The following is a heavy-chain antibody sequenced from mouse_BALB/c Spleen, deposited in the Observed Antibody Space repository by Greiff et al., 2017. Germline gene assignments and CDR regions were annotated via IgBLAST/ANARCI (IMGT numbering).Heavy chain of an antibody. CDR3: ARDYYYGSSPYYFDY. Sequence: VQLQQSGPELVKTGASVKISCKASGYSFTGYYMHWVKQSHGKSLEWIGYISCYNGATSYNQKFKGKATFTVDKSSSTAYMELRSLTSEDSAVYYCARDYYYGSSPYYFDYWGQGTTLTVSS. D-gene: IGHD1-1*01. V-gene: IGHV1-31*01. CDR2: ISCYNGAT. J-gene: IGHJ2*01. CDR1: GYSFTGYY.